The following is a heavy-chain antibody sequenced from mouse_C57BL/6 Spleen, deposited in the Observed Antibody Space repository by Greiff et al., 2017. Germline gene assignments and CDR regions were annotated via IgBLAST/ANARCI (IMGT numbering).Heavy chain of an antibody. V-gene: IGHV3-6*01. CDR3: AVTHYYAMDY. J-gene: IGHJ4*01. Sequence: EVQLQQSGPGLVKPSQSLSLTCSVTGYSITSGYYWNWIRQFPGNKLEWMGYISYDGSNNYNPSLKNRISITRDTSKNQFFLKLNSVTTEDTATYYCAVTHYYAMDYWGQGTSVTVSS. D-gene: IGHD2-12*01. CDR1: GYSITSGYY. CDR2: ISYDGSN.